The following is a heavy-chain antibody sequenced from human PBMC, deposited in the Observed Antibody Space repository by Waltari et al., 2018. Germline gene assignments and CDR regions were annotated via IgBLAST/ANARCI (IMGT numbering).Heavy chain of an antibody. D-gene: IGHD2-2*01. CDR3: ARGGYCNSTTCHGSSAFDI. CDR1: GFTFDSYS. CDR2: ISSGSSTI. J-gene: IGHJ3*02. V-gene: IGHV3-48*01. Sequence: EVSLVESGGDLVQPGESLRLCCAASGFTFDSYSWNWFRQARGKGLEWLSYISSGSSTIFYGDSVKGRFTISRDNAKNSLYLRMNSLRAEDTAVYYCARGGYCNSTTCHGSSAFDIWGQGTVVTVSS.